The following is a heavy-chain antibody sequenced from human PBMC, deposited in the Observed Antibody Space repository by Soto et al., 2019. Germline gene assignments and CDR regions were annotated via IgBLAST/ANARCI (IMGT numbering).Heavy chain of an antibody. Sequence: QVQLVQSGAEVKKPGASVKVSCKVSGYTLNEVAMHWVRQAPGKGLEWLGGFDPDEAETIYAQHFQGRVTMTEDTSTDTVYMELSSLRSEDTALYFCTTYHGYYNFEHWGQGTLVTVSS. V-gene: IGHV1-24*01. CDR3: TTYHGYYNFEH. CDR2: FDPDEAET. CDR1: GYTLNEVA. D-gene: IGHD4-17*01. J-gene: IGHJ5*02.